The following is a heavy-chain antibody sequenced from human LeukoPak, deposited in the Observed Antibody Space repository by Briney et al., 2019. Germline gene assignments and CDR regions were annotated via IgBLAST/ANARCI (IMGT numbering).Heavy chain of an antibody. Sequence: GGSLRLSCAASGFTFSSYEMNWVRQAPGKGLEWVSYISSSSSTIYYADSVKGRFTISRDNAKNSLYLQMNSLRAEDTAVYYCARDAYDFWSGYYKDYYYYYMDVWGKGTTVTVSS. V-gene: IGHV3-48*03. J-gene: IGHJ6*03. CDR1: GFTFSSYE. D-gene: IGHD3-3*01. CDR3: ARDAYDFWSGYYKDYYYYYMDV. CDR2: ISSSSSTI.